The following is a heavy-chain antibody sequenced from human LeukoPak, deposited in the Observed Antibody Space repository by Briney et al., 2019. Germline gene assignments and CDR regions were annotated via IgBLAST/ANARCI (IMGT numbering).Heavy chain of an antibody. CDR3: ARQGGTTIFGVAHPGGAFDI. J-gene: IGHJ3*02. D-gene: IGHD3-3*01. CDR1: GGTYSNYA. V-gene: IGHV1-69*05. Sequence: WASVKVSCKASGGTYSNYAISWVRQAPGQGLEWLGGVTPIFGTTKYAQKVQGRLTMSTDESRTTAYMELSSLISEDSAVYYCARQGGTTIFGVAHPGGAFDIWGQGTMVTVSS. CDR2: VTPIFGTT.